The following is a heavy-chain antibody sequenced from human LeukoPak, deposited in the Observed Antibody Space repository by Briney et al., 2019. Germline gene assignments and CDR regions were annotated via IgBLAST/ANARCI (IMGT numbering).Heavy chain of an antibody. V-gene: IGHV4-59*11. CDR3: ARLAAPGEFDC. J-gene: IGHJ4*02. CDR1: GVALSGHY. CDR2: IYYTGNA. D-gene: IGHD6-19*01. Sequence: SQTLCLTCAVSGVALSGHYCTWIRQSPGPRLKMMGDIYYTGNAGDTPSLRKTRVTTPFHKSHTKFSLRLTSMIFPPPTGHYLARLAAPGEFDCWGQGTLVTVSS.